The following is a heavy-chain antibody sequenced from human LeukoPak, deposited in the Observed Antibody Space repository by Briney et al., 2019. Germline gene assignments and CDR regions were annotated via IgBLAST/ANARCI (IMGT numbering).Heavy chain of an antibody. CDR2: INSDASDT. D-gene: IGHD2-2*01. J-gene: IGHJ4*02. Sequence: PGGSLRLSCAASGFTFSRHWVHWVRHAPGKGLVWISRINSDASDTNYADFVKGRFTISRDNAKNTVYLQINSLRDEDTAVYYCARICSSTDCLIPDWGQGTLVTVSS. CDR3: ARICSSTDCLIPD. CDR1: GFTFSRHW. V-gene: IGHV3-74*01.